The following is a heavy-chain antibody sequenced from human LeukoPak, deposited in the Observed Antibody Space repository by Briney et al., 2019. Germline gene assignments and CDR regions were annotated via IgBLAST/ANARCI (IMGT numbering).Heavy chain of an antibody. D-gene: IGHD3-3*01. CDR2: ISGSGGST. CDR1: GFTFSSYA. V-gene: IGHV3-23*01. J-gene: IGHJ4*02. Sequence: GGSLRHSCAASGFTFSSYAMSWVRQAPGKGLEWVSAISGSGGSTYYPDSVKGRFTISRDNSKNTLYLQMNSLRAEDTAVYYCAKDYLVLRFLEWLSNYFDYWGQGTLVTVTS. CDR3: AKDYLVLRFLEWLSNYFDY.